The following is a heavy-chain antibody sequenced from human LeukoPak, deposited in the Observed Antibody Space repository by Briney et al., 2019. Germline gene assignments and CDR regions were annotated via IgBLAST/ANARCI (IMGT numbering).Heavy chain of an antibody. CDR2: ISSSSDYI. CDR3: AREEGGAGLYGFDI. D-gene: IGHD1-26*01. J-gene: IGHJ3*02. CDR1: GFTFSSYS. Sequence: GGSLRLSCAASGFTFSSYSMNWVRQAPGKGLEWVSSISSSSDYIYYAESLKGRFTISRDNAKNSLYLQMNSLRAEDTAVYYCAREEGGAGLYGFDIWGQGTMVTVSS. V-gene: IGHV3-21*01.